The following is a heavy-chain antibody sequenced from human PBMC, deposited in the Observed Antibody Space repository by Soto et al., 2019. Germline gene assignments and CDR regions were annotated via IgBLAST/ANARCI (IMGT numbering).Heavy chain of an antibody. CDR1: GGSISSYY. CDR3: ARHEGPSTTSFYFDY. Sequence: ETLSLTCTVSGGSISSYYWSWIRQPPGKGLEWIGYIYYSGSTNYNPSLKSRVTISVDTSKNQFSLKLSSVTAADTAVYYCARHEGPSTTSFYFDYWGQGTLVTVSS. J-gene: IGHJ4*02. V-gene: IGHV4-59*08. CDR2: IYYSGST. D-gene: IGHD2-2*01.